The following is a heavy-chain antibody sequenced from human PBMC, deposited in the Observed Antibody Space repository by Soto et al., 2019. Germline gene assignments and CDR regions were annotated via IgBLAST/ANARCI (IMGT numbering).Heavy chain of an antibody. J-gene: IGHJ6*03. CDR3: AKVNYDYYYYYYYMDV. V-gene: IGHV3-23*01. D-gene: IGHD4-4*01. CDR2: ISGSGGST. CDR1: GFTFSSYA. Sequence: GGSLRLSCAASGFTFSSYAMSWVRQAPGKGLEWVSAISGSGGSTYYADSVKGRFTISRDNSKNTLYLQMNSLRAEDTAVYYCAKVNYDYYYYYYYMDVWGKGTTVTVSS.